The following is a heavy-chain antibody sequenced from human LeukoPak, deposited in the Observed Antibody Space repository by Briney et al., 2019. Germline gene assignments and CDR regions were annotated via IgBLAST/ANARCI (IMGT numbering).Heavy chain of an antibody. CDR3: ATIPGYSGYDLYCSGGSCYSDY. J-gene: IGHJ4*02. V-gene: IGHV3-30*03. Sequence: PGGSLRLSCAASGFTFSSYGMHWVRQAPGKGLEWVAFISYDGSNKYYADSVKGRFTISRDNSKNTLYLQMNSLRAEDTAVYYCATIPGYSGYDLYCSGGSCYSDYWGQGTLVTVSS. D-gene: IGHD2-15*01. CDR2: ISYDGSNK. CDR1: GFTFSSYG.